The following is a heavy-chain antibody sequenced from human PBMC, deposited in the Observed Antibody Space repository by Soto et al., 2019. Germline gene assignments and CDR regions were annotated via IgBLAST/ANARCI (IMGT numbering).Heavy chain of an antibody. CDR2: IWYDGSDK. CDR3: AFGNLSYYFDY. Sequence: PGGSLRLSCAASGFAFSSFGMHWVRQAPGKGLEWVAIIWYDGSDKYYADSVEGRFAISRDNSKNTLYLQMNSLRAEDTAVYHCAFGNLSYYFDYWGQGAPVTV. CDR1: GFAFSSFG. J-gene: IGHJ4*02. D-gene: IGHD3-16*01. V-gene: IGHV3-33*01.